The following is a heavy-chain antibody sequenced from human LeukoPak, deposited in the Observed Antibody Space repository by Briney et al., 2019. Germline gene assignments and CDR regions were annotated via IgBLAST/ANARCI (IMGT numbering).Heavy chain of an antibody. D-gene: IGHD3-10*01. V-gene: IGHV3-7*03. J-gene: IGHJ4*01. CDR2: INHNGNVN. CDR1: GFTFSSYW. Sequence: PGGSLRLSCAASGFTFSSYWMNWARQAPGKGLEWVASINHNGNVNYYVDSVKGRFTISRDNAKNSLYLQMSNLRAEDTAVYFCAKGGPDPGENYYFDYWGQGTLVTVSS. CDR3: AKGGPDPGENYYFDY.